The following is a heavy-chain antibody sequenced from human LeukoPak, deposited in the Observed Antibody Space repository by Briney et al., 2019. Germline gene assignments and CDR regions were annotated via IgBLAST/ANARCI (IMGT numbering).Heavy chain of an antibody. Sequence: GGSLRLSCAASGFTFGDYWMTWVRQAPGKGLQWVAHIKGDGSDKYYVDSLKGRFTISRDNAKTSLYLQMDSLRAEDTAVYYCAIWSSGWQFDYWGPGTLVTVSS. V-gene: IGHV3-7*05. D-gene: IGHD6-19*01. CDR2: IKGDGSDK. J-gene: IGHJ4*02. CDR1: GFTFGDYW. CDR3: AIWSSGWQFDY.